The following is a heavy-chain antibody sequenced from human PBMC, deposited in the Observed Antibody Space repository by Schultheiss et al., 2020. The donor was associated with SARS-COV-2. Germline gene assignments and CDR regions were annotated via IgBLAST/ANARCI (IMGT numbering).Heavy chain of an antibody. D-gene: IGHD3-10*01. CDR3: ARHDDQTNYYGAMDV. CDR1: GYSFTSYW. Sequence: GESLKISCKGSGYSFTSYWIGWVRQMPGKGLEWMGIIYPGDSDTKYSPSFEGQVTISADKSISTAYLQWSSLKASDTAMYFCARHDDQTNYYGAMDVWGQGTTVTVSS. CDR2: IYPGDSDT. J-gene: IGHJ6*02. V-gene: IGHV5-51*01.